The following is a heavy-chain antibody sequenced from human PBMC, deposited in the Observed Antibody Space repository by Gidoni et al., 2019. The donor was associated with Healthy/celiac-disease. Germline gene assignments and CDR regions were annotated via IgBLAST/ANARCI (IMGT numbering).Heavy chain of an antibody. V-gene: IGHV3-7*01. D-gene: IGHD6-6*01. J-gene: IGHJ4*02. CDR1: GFTLSSYW. CDR3: ARDWWAVAARPNS. Sequence: EVQLVESGGGLVQPGGSLRLSCAASGFTLSSYWMSWVRQAPGKGLEWVANIKQDGSEKYYVDSVKGRFTISRDNAKNSLYLQMNSLRAEDTAVYYCARDWWAVAARPNSWGQGTLVTVSS. CDR2: IKQDGSEK.